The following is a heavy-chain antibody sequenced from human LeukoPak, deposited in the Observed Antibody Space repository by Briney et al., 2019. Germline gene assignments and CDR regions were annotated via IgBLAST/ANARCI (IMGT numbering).Heavy chain of an antibody. Sequence: SETLSLTCTVSGGSISGYYWSWIRQPAGKGLEWIGRVYASGSTNYNPSLESRVTMSVDTSNNHFSLKLSSVTAADTAVYFCARGGIMVGMDVWGQGTTVTVSS. J-gene: IGHJ6*02. CDR3: ARGGIMVGMDV. CDR2: VYASGST. V-gene: IGHV4-4*07. CDR1: GGSISGYY. D-gene: IGHD2-8*01.